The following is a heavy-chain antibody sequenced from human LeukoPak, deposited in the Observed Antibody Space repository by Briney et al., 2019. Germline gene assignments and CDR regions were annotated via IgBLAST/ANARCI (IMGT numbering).Heavy chain of an antibody. CDR2: ISGIGGST. V-gene: IGHV3-23*01. J-gene: IGHJ6*02. CDR3: ANAIGPMIVVVDYYYGMDV. D-gene: IGHD3-22*01. CDR1: GFTFSSYA. Sequence: PGGSLRLSCAASGFTFSSYAMSWVRQAPGKGLEWVSAISGIGGSTYYADSVKGRFTISRDNSKNTLYLQMNSLRAEDTAVYYCANAIGPMIVVVDYYYGMDVWGQGTTVTVSS.